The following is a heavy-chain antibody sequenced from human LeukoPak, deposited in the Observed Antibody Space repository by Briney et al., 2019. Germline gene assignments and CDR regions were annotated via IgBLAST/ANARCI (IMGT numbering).Heavy chain of an antibody. Sequence: PGGSLRLSCAASGFTVSSNYMNWVRQAPGKGLVWVSSISSSSSYIYYADSVKGRFTISRDNAKNSLYLQMNSMRAEDTAVYYCARAYCSSTSCTPSYYGMDVWGQRTTVTVSS. CDR2: ISSSSSYI. CDR3: ARAYCSSTSCTPSYYGMDV. CDR1: GFTVSSNY. J-gene: IGHJ6*02. V-gene: IGHV3-21*01. D-gene: IGHD2-2*01.